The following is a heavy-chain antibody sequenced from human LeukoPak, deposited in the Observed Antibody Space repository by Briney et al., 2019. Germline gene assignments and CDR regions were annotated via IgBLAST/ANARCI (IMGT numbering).Heavy chain of an antibody. V-gene: IGHV1-69*04. D-gene: IGHD5-18*01. CDR1: GGTFSSYA. Sequence: SVKVSCKASGGTFSSYAISWVRQAPGQGLEWMGRIIPILGIANYAQKFQGRVTITADKSTSTAYMELSSLRSEDTAVYYCARDQTAMVTNYYYGMDVWGQGTTVTVSS. CDR3: ARDQTAMVTNYYYGMDV. CDR2: IIPILGIA. J-gene: IGHJ6*02.